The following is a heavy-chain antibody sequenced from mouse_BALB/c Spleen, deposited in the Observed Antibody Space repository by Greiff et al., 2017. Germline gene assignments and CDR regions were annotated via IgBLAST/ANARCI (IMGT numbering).Heavy chain of an antibody. CDR3: ARSSTMITKKGFDY. D-gene: IGHD2-4*01. CDR1: GFTFSSFG. Sequence: EVKLMESGGGLVQPGGSRKLSCAASGFTFSSFGMHWVRQAPEKGLEWVAYISSGSSTIYYADTVKGRFTISRDNPKNTLFLQMTSLRSEDTAMYYCARSSTMITKKGFDYWGQGTTLTVSS. V-gene: IGHV5-17*02. CDR2: ISSGSSTI. J-gene: IGHJ2*01.